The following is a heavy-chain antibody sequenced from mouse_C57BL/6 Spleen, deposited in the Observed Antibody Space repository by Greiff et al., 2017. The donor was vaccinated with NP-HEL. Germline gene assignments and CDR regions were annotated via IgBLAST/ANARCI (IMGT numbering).Heavy chain of an antibody. Sequence: EVQRVESGAELVKPGASVKLSCTASGFNIKDYYMHWVKQRTEQGLEWIGRIDPEDGETKYAPKFQGKATITADTSSNTAYLQLSSLTSEDTAVYYCAVLWGKGDWYFDVWGTGTTVTVSS. J-gene: IGHJ1*03. D-gene: IGHD1-1*02. CDR1: GFNIKDYY. V-gene: IGHV14-2*01. CDR3: AVLWGKGDWYFDV. CDR2: IDPEDGET.